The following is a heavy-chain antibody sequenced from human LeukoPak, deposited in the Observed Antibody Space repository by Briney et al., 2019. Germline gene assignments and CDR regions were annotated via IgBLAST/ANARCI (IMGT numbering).Heavy chain of an antibody. Sequence: SETLSLTCTVSGGSISSYYWSWIRQPPGKGLEWIGYIYYSGSTNYNPSLKSRVTISVDTSKKQFSLKLSSVTAADTAVYYCARDISSTRDYYYYYMDVWGKGATVTISS. J-gene: IGHJ6*03. CDR3: ARDISSTRDYYYYYMDV. D-gene: IGHD6-6*01. CDR1: GGSISSYY. V-gene: IGHV4-59*12. CDR2: IYYSGST.